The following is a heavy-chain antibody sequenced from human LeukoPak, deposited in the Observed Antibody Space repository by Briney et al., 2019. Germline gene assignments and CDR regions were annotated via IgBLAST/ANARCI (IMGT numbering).Heavy chain of an antibody. CDR2: IYTSGTT. J-gene: IGHJ4*02. V-gene: IGHV4-4*07. CDR3: ARGFKDYDGSGYYYAY. Sequence: SETLSLTCTVSGGPINNYYWAWIRQPAGKGLEWIGRIYTSGTTDYNPFLKSRITMSLDTSKNQFSLSLGSVTAADTAVYYCARGFKDYDGSGYYYAYWGQGTLVTVSS. D-gene: IGHD3-22*01. CDR1: GGPINNYY.